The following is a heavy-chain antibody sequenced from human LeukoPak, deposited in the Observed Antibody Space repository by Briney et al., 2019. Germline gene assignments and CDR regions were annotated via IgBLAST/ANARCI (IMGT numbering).Heavy chain of an antibody. D-gene: IGHD3-22*01. CDR2: ISYDGSNK. V-gene: IGHV3-30*04. CDR3: ARYYYDSSGYYYFDY. Sequence: GGSLRLSCAASGFTFSSYAMHWVRQAPGKGLERVAVISYDGSNKYYADSVKGRFTISRDNSKNTLYLQMNSLRAEDTAVYYCARYYYDSSGYYYFDYWGQGTLVTVSS. CDR1: GFTFSSYA. J-gene: IGHJ4*02.